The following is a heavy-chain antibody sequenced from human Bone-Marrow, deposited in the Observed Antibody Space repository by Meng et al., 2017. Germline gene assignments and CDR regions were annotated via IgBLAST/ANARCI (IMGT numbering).Heavy chain of an antibody. J-gene: IGHJ5*02. CDR1: GFTFSSYA. V-gene: IGHV3-23*01. D-gene: IGHD3-16*01. CDR2: ISGSGGST. Sequence: GESLKISCAASGFTFSSYAMRWLRQAPGKGLEWVSAISGSGGSTYYADSVKGRFTISRDNSKNTLYLQMNSLRAEDTAVYYCAKDLGPYASWSQGNLVTVSS. CDR3: AKDLGPYAS.